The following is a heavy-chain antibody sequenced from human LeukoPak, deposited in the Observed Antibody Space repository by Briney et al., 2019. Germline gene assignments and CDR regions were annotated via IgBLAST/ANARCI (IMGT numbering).Heavy chain of an antibody. Sequence: SVTVSCKASGGTFSSYAISWVRQAPGQGLEWMGRIIPILGIANYAQKFQGRVTITADKSTSTAYMEPSSLRSEDTAVYYCARDDGDYAIYYYYGMDVWGQGTTVTVSS. CDR3: ARDDGDYAIYYYYGMDV. J-gene: IGHJ6*02. CDR1: GGTFSSYA. V-gene: IGHV1-69*04. D-gene: IGHD4-17*01. CDR2: IIPILGIA.